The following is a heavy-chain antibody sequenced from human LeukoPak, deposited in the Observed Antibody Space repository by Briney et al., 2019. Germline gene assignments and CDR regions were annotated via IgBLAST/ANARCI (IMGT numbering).Heavy chain of an antibody. V-gene: IGHV3-30*18. J-gene: IGHJ4*02. CDR3: AKDKARDGYNYADY. CDR1: GFTFSSYG. D-gene: IGHD5-24*01. Sequence: PGGSLRLSCAASGFTFSSYGMHWVRQAPGEGLEGVAVISYDGSNKYYAVSVKGRFTISRDNSKNTLYLQMNSLRAEDTAVYYCAKDKARDGYNYADYWGQGTLVTVSS. CDR2: ISYDGSNK.